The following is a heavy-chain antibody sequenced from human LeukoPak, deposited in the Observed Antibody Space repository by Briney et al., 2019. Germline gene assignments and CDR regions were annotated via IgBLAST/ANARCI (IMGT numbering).Heavy chain of an antibody. D-gene: IGHD5-12*01. V-gene: IGHV3-48*01. J-gene: IGHJ4*02. CDR1: GFTFSSYS. CDR2: ISSSSSTV. CDR3: ARDLVISGYDYTSFDY. Sequence: GGSLRLSCAASGFTFSSYSMNWVRQAPGKGLEWVSYISSSSSTVYYADSVKGRFTISRDNAKNSLYLQMNSLRAEDTAVYYCARDLVISGYDYTSFDYWGQGTLVTVSS.